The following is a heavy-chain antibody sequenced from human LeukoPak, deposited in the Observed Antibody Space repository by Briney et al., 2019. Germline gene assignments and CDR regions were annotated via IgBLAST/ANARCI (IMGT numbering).Heavy chain of an antibody. D-gene: IGHD3-3*01. V-gene: IGHV1-18*01. CDR3: AREAYYDFWSGYYIERYYFDY. Sequence: ASVKVSCKASGYTFTSYGISWVRQAPGQGLEWMGWISAYNGNTNYAQKPQGRVTMTTDTSTNTAYMELRSLRSDDTAVYYCAREAYYDFWSGYYIERYYFDYWGQGTLVTVS. CDR1: GYTFTSYG. J-gene: IGHJ4*02. CDR2: ISAYNGNT.